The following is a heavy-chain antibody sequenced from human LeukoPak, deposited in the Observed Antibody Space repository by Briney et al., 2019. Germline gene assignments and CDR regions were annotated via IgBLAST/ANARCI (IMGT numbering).Heavy chain of an antibody. J-gene: IGHJ4*02. Sequence: GSLRLSCAASGFTFSSYGMHWVRQAPGKGLEWVAIISNDGSRKYYAHSVEGRFTISRDNSKNTLYLQMDSLRAEDTAVYYCARDRAWNYFDYWGQGTLVTVFS. CDR2: ISNDGSRK. V-gene: IGHV3-30*03. D-gene: IGHD3-3*01. CDR3: ARDRAWNYFDY. CDR1: GFTFSSYG.